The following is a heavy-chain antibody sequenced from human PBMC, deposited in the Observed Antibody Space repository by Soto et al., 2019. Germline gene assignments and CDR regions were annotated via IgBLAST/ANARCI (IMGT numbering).Heavy chain of an antibody. J-gene: IGHJ4*02. D-gene: IGHD3-16*02. CDR1: GFTFSSFA. CDR3: VKDRWIDY. Sequence: HPGGSLRLSCAASGFTFSSFAMSWVRQAPGKGLEWVSSISGSGESTYYADSVKGRLSISRDNSKNTLYLQMSSLRAEDTAVYYCVKDRWIDYWGQGTLVTVSS. CDR2: ISGSGEST. V-gene: IGHV3-23*01.